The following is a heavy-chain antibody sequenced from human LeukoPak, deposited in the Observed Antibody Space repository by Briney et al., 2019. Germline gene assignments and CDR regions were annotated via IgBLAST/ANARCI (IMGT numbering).Heavy chain of an antibody. CDR1: GGSISSYY. J-gene: IGHJ5*02. D-gene: IGHD3-22*01. V-gene: IGHV4-59*01. CDR3: ARAPPRGYYDTSGFYLGWFDP. Sequence: SETLSLTCTVSGGSISSYYWSWIRQPPGKGLEWIGYIYYSGSTNYNPSLKSRVTISVDTSKTQFSLKLSSVTAADTAVYYCARAPPRGYYDTSGFYLGWFDPWGQGTLVTVSS. CDR2: IYYSGST.